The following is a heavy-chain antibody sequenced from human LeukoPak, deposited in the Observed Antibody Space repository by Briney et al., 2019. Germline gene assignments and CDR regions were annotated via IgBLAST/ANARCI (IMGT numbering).Heavy chain of an antibody. CDR2: INHSGST. V-gene: IGHV4-34*01. J-gene: IGHJ5*02. CDR3: ARGLRWTGFRFDP. CDR1: GGSFSGYY. Sequence: PSETLSLTCAVYGGSFSGYYWSWIRQPPGKGLEWIGEINHSGSTNYNPSLKSRVTISVDTSKNQFSLKLSSVTAADTAVYYCARGLRWTGFRFDPWSEGTLVTVSS. D-gene: IGHD5-24*01.